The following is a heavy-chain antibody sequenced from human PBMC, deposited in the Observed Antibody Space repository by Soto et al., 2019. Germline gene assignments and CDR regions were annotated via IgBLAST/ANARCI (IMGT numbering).Heavy chain of an antibody. J-gene: IGHJ3*02. CDR3: ARDGPRAFDI. V-gene: IGHV4-31*02. Sequence: QVQLQESGPGLVKPSQTLSLNCTVSGRSINSGGYYWSWIRQNPEKGLEWIGYIYYRGSTYYNPSLKSRVIMSVDTSKNQFALKPSSVTAADTAVYYCARDGPRAFDIWGQGTMFTVSS. CDR1: GRSINSGGYY. CDR2: IYYRGST.